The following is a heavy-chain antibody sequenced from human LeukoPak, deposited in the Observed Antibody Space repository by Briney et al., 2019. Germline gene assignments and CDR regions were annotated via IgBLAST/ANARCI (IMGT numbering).Heavy chain of an antibody. CDR1: GFTFSSYS. V-gene: IGHV3-21*01. D-gene: IGHD4/OR15-4a*01. CDR2: ISSSSSYI. Sequence: GGSLRLSCAASGFTFSSYSMNWVRQAPGKGLEWVSSISSSSSYIYYADSVKGRFTISRDNAKNSLYLQMNSLRAEDTAVYYCARERGDSMALYCYYMDVWGKGTTVAVSS. J-gene: IGHJ6*03. CDR3: ARERGDSMALYCYYMDV.